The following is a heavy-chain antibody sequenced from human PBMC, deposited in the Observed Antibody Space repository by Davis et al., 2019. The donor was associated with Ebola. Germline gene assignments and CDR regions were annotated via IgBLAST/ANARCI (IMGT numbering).Heavy chain of an antibody. J-gene: IGHJ4*02. Sequence: PSETLSLTCAISGDSVSGNNGAWNSIRQSPSRGLEWPGRTYYTSKWFNDYAVTIKSRIIINADTSKNQLSLQLNSVTPEDTAIYYCARGWLRSKFDYWGPGTLVTVSS. CDR1: GDSVSGNNGA. CDR2: TYYTSKWFN. V-gene: IGHV6-1*01. CDR3: ARGWLRSKFDY. D-gene: IGHD5-12*01.